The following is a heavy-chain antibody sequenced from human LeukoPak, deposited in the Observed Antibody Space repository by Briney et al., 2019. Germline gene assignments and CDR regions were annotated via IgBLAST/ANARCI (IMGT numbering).Heavy chain of an antibody. J-gene: IGHJ4*02. CDR3: ARAVTSMDGY. Sequence: HTGGSLRFSCAASGFTFSSYWMTWVRQAPGKGLEGVASLNEDGSKRSYVGSVKGRFTISRDNAQKSVYLQMNSLTAEDTAVYYCARAVTSMDGYWGQGTLVTVSS. CDR1: GFTFSSYW. D-gene: IGHD5-18*01. V-gene: IGHV3-7*03. CDR2: LNEDGSKR.